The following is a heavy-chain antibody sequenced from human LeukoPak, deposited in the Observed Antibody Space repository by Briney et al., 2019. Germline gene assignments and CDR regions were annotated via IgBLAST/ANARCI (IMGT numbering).Heavy chain of an antibody. CDR3: ARDHNWGFDY. V-gene: IGHV3-69-1*01. Sequence: GGSLRLSCAASGSTFSDYPMNWVRQTPGKGLEWVSYISSTDVIYYADSVRGRFSISRDNAMNSVYMQMNSLRAEDTALYYCARDHNWGFDYWGRGTLVTVSS. CDR1: GSTFSDYP. CDR2: ISSTDVI. J-gene: IGHJ4*02. D-gene: IGHD7-27*01.